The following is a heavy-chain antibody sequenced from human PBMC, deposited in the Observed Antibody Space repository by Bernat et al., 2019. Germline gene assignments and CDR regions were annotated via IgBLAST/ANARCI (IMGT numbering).Heavy chain of an antibody. CDR2: INHSGST. J-gene: IGHJ4*02. V-gene: IGHV4-34*02. D-gene: IGHD4-4*01. Sequence: QVQLQQWGAGLLKPSETLSLTCAVSDGAFSTYYWGWIRQPPGKGMEWIGEINHSGSTNYNPSLKSRVTMSVDTSRNRFSLKLSSVTAADSAIYFCARGGVDNSNYGHLFDSWGQVTLLTVSS. CDR1: DGAFSTYY. CDR3: ARGGVDNSNYGHLFDS.